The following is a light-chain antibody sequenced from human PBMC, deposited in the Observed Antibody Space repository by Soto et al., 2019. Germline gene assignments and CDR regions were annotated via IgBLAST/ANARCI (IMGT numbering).Light chain of an antibody. CDR2: DAS. CDR1: QSVSNY. J-gene: IGKJ5*01. Sequence: EIVLTQSPATLSLSPGERATLSCRASQSVSNYLAWYPQKPGQAPRLLIYDASNRATGIPARFSGSGSGTDFTLTISSLEPEDFAVYYCQQRSNWPPRVTFGQGTRLEIK. V-gene: IGKV3-11*01. CDR3: QQRSNWPPRVT.